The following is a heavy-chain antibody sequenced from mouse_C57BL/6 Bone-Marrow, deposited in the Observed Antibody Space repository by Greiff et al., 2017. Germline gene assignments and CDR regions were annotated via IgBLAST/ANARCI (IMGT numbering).Heavy chain of an antibody. J-gene: IGHJ1*03. D-gene: IGHD1-1*01. CDR1: GFNIKDDY. CDR3: TTPYYGSSYGYWYFDV. CDR2: IDPENGDT. V-gene: IGHV14-4*01. Sequence: EVKLMESGAELVRPGASVKLSCTASGFNIKDDYMHWVKQRPEQGLAWIGWIDPENGDTEYASKFQGKATITADTSSNTAYLQLSSLTSEDTAVYYCTTPYYGSSYGYWYFDVWGTGTTVTVSS.